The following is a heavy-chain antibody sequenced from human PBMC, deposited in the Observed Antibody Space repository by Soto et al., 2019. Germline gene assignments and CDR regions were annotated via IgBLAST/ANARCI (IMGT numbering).Heavy chain of an antibody. D-gene: IGHD2-15*01. V-gene: IGHV1-3*01. J-gene: IGHJ2*01. CDR3: ARGASSLTTFCFDL. CDR2: INPGNGNT. CDR1: GYTFTSYA. Sequence: QVQVVQSGAEVKKPRASVKVACKASGYTFTSYAMHRVRQAPGQRLEWMGWINPGNGNTNNTQKFQGRVAITRETMASTAYIALSSLRSEDTAVYYCARGASSLTTFCFDLWGRGTLVTVSS.